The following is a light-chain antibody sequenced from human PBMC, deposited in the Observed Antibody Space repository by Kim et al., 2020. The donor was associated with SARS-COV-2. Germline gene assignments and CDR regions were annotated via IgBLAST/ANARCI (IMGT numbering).Light chain of an antibody. Sequence: SPGERATLAGRASQSVSSTYLAWYQQKPGQAPRLLIYGASSRATGIPDRFSGSGSGTDFTLTITRLEPEDFAVYYCQQYSSSPATFGQGTKVDIK. J-gene: IGKJ1*01. CDR3: QQYSSSPAT. CDR1: QSVSSTY. V-gene: IGKV3-20*01. CDR2: GAS.